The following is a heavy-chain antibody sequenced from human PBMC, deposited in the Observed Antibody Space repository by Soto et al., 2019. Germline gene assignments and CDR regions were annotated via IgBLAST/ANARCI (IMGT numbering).Heavy chain of an antibody. J-gene: IGHJ4*02. D-gene: IGHD4-17*01. CDR1: GGSIFSSSYY. CDR2: IYYSGTT. Sequence: QLQLQESGPGLVKPSETLSLTCTVSGGSIFSSSYYWGWIRQPPGKGLEWIGSIYYSGTTYYSPSLKSRVTISVDTSKNQFSLRLNSVTAADTAVYYCARPLTTVTLFWGYWGQGTLVTVSS. V-gene: IGHV4-39*01. CDR3: ARPLTTVTLFWGY.